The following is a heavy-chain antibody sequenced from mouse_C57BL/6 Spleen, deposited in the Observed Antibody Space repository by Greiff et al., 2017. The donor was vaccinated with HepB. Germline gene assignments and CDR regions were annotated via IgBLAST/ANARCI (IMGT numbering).Heavy chain of an antibody. D-gene: IGHD2-10*01. CDR1: GYTFTSYT. CDR2: INPSSGYT. Sequence: VKLQESGAELARPGASVKMSCKASGYTFTSYTMHWVKQRPGQGLEWIGYINPSSGYTKYNQKFKDKATLTADKSSSTAYMQLSSLTSEDSAVYNCARAYPYWYFDVWGTETTLTVSS. J-gene: IGHJ1*03. V-gene: IGHV1-4*01. CDR3: ARAYPYWYFDV.